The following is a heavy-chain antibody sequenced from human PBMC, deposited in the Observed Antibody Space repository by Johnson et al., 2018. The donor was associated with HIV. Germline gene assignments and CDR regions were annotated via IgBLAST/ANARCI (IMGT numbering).Heavy chain of an antibody. CDR2: IRGSGGST. J-gene: IGHJ3*02. V-gene: IGHV3-23*04. Sequence: EVQLVESGGGVVQPGGSLRLSCAASGFTFSSYAMSWVRQAPGKGLEWVSAIRGSGGSTYYADSVKGRFTISRDNSKNTLYLQMNSLRAEDTAVYYCAKSSDEYSSSSDAFDIWGQGTMVTVSS. D-gene: IGHD6-6*01. CDR1: GFTFSSYA. CDR3: AKSSDEYSSSSDAFDI.